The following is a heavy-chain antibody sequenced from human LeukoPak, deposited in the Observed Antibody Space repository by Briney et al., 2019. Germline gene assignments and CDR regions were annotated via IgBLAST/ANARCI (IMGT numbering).Heavy chain of an antibody. V-gene: IGHV3-48*04. Sequence: GGSLRLSCAASGFTFSSYSMNWIRQAPGKGLEWVSYISSSGSTIYYADSVKGRFTISRDNAKNSLYLQMNSLRAEDTAVYYCARAPIATETGDYYYMDVWGKGTTVTVSS. CDR1: GFTFSSYS. CDR2: ISSSGSTI. CDR3: ARAPIATETGDYYYMDV. J-gene: IGHJ6*03. D-gene: IGHD6-13*01.